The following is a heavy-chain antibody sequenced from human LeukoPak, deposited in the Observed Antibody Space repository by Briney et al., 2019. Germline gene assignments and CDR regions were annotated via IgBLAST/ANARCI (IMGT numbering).Heavy chain of an antibody. CDR1: GFIFSSYW. CDR2: INSDGSST. Sequence: PGGSLRLSCAASGFIFSSYWMHWVRQGPGKGLVWVSRINSDGSSTSYVDYVKGRFTISRDKPKNTLYLQMNSLRAEDTAVYYCVRRREEGGYDYWGQGTLVTVSS. D-gene: IGHD5-12*01. J-gene: IGHJ4*02. V-gene: IGHV3-74*01. CDR3: VRRREEGGYDY.